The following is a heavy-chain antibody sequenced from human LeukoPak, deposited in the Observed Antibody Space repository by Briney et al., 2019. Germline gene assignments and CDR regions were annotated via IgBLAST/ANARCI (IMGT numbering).Heavy chain of an antibody. D-gene: IGHD3-9*01. V-gene: IGHV5-51*01. Sequence: GESLKISFKGSGYTFTNYWIGWVRPMPGKGLEWMGIIYPGDSDTRYSPSFQGQVTISADKSISTAYLQWSSLKASDTAMYYCARASYDWSDPFNIWGQGTMVTVSS. J-gene: IGHJ3*02. CDR2: IYPGDSDT. CDR1: GYTFTNYW. CDR3: ARASYDWSDPFNI.